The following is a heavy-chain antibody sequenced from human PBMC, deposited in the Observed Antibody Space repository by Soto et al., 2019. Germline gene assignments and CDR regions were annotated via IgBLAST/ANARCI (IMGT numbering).Heavy chain of an antibody. CDR2: INPNSGGT. CDR3: ARVEGLSPNYFDY. V-gene: IGHV1-2*02. J-gene: IGHJ4*02. Sequence: GASVKVSCKASGYTFTGYYMHWVRQAPGQGLEWMGWINPNSGGTNYAQKFQGRVTMTRDTSISTAYMELSRLRSDDTAVYYCARVEGLSPNYFDYWGQGTXVTVSS. CDR1: GYTFTGYY.